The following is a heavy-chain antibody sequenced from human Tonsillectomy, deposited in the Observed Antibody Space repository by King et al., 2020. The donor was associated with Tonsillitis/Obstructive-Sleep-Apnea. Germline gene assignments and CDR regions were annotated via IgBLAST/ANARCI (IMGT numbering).Heavy chain of an antibody. D-gene: IGHD2-2*02. Sequence: VQLVESGGGVVQPGRSLRLSCAASGFSFSTYGMHWVRQAPGKGLEWVAVISYDGNKEFYADSVKDRFTISRDNSKNTLYLQMNSLRTEDTAVYFCAKASPGARYCRPSSCYTADDWSQRRLVTASS. CDR2: ISYDGNKE. V-gene: IGHV3-30*18. J-gene: IGHJ4*02. CDR1: GFSFSTYG. CDR3: AKASPGARYCRPSSCYTADD.